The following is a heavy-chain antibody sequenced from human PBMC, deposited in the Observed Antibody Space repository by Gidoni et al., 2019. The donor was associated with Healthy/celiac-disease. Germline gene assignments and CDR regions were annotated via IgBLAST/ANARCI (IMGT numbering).Heavy chain of an antibody. J-gene: IGHJ5*02. CDR3: ARGLICGGDCYSLSWFDP. CDR1: GGSISSSSYY. CDR2: IYYSGSS. Sequence: QLQLQESGPGLVKPSETLSLTCTVSGGSISSSSYYWGWIRPPPGKGLEWIGSIYYSGSSYYNPSLKSRVTISVDTSKNQFSLKLSSVTAADTAVYYCARGLICGGDCYSLSWFDPWGQGTLVTVSS. V-gene: IGHV4-39*07. D-gene: IGHD2-21*02.